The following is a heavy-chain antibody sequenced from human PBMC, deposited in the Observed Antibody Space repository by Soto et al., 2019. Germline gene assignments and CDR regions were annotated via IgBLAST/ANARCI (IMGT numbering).Heavy chain of an antibody. CDR3: ARMGFWSGGTDYYYYYGMDV. CDR2: IIPIFGTA. CDR1: GGTFSSYA. D-gene: IGHD3-3*01. V-gene: IGHV1-69*01. J-gene: IGHJ6*02. Sequence: QVQLVQSGAEVKKPGSSVQVSCKASGGTFSSYAISWVRQAPGQGLEWMGGIIPIFGTANYAQKSQGRVTITADESTSPAYMELSSLRSEDTAVYYCARMGFWSGGTDYYYYYGMDVWGQGTTVTVSS.